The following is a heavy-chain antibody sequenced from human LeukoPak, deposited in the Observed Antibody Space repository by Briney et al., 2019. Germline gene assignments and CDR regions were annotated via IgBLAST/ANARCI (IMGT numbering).Heavy chain of an antibody. Sequence: ASVKVSCKASGYTFTGYYMHWVRQAPGQGLEWMGRINPNSGGTNYAQKFQGRVTMTRDTSISTAYMELSRLRSDDTAVYYCARDRDYDSSGYYEYYYYYYMVVWGKGTTVTVSS. CDR3: ARDRDYDSSGYYEYYYYYYMVV. CDR1: GYTFTGYY. V-gene: IGHV1-2*06. D-gene: IGHD3-22*01. J-gene: IGHJ6*03. CDR2: INPNSGGT.